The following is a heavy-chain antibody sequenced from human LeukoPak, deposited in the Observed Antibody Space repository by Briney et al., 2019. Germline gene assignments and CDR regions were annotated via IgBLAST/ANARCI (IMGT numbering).Heavy chain of an antibody. CDR2: ISAYNGNT. Sequence: ASVKVSCKASGYTFTSYGISWVRQAPGQGLEWMGWISAYNGNTNYAQKLQGRVTMTTDTSTSTAYMELRSLRSDDTAVYYCARVGGVLRFLEWLSLYYYYGMDVWGQGTTVTVSS. V-gene: IGHV1-18*01. J-gene: IGHJ6*02. D-gene: IGHD3-3*01. CDR3: ARVGGVLRFLEWLSLYYYYGMDV. CDR1: GYTFTSYG.